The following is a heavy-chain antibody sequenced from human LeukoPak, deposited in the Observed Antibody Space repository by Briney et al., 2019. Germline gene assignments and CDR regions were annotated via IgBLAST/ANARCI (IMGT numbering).Heavy chain of an antibody. CDR3: ARDKRVWLLTGGRYYYGMDV. V-gene: IGHV1-69*13. J-gene: IGHJ6*02. D-gene: IGHD3-16*01. CDR2: IIPIFGTA. Sequence: SVKVSCKASGGTFSSYAISWVRQAPGQGLEWMGGIIPIFGTANYAQNFQGRVTITADESTSTAYMELSSLRSEDTAVYYCARDKRVWLLTGGRYYYGMDVWGQGTTVTVSS. CDR1: GGTFSSYA.